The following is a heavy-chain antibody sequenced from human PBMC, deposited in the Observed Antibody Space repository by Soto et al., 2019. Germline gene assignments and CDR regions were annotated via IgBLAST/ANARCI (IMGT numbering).Heavy chain of an antibody. CDR3: AREVPGPDWFDP. Sequence: SVKVSCKACGGTFSSYTISWVRQAPGQGLEWMGRIIPILGIANYAQKFQGRVTITADKSTSTAYMELSSLRSEDTAVYYCAREVPGPDWFDPWGQGTLVTVSS. CDR2: IIPILGIA. CDR1: GGTFSSYT. J-gene: IGHJ5*02. V-gene: IGHV1-69*04.